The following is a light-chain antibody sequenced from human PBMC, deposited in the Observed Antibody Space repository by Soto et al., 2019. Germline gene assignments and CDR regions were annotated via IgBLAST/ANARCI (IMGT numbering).Light chain of an antibody. CDR1: QSATSSF. CDR2: GAV. J-gene: IGKJ1*01. Sequence: EILWTQSPGTLSLSPGERATLSCRARQSATSSFLAWYQQRPGQAPRLLLSGAVNRAAGIPDRFSGSGSGTDCTLTISRLEPEDFEVYYCQQYGSTTWTFGQGTKVEIK. V-gene: IGKV3-20*01. CDR3: QQYGSTTWT.